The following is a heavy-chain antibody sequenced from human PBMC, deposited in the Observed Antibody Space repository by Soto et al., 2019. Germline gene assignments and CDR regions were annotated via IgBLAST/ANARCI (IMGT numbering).Heavy chain of an antibody. CDR1: GGSISSSSYY. CDR3: ARLSIVGRMVRGTGPFDY. D-gene: IGHD3-10*01. CDR2: IYYSGST. V-gene: IGHV4-39*01. J-gene: IGHJ4*02. Sequence: QLQLQESGPGLVKPSETLSLTCTVSGGSISSSSYYWGWIRQPPGKGLEWIGSIYYSGSTYYNPSLKIRVTISVDTSKNQFSLKLSSVTAADTAVYYCARLSIVGRMVRGTGPFDYWGQGTLVTVSS.